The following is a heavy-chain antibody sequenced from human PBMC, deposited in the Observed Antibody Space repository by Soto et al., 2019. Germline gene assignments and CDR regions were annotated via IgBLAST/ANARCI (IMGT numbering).Heavy chain of an antibody. Sequence: QVQLLQSGAEVKRPGSSVRVSCKASGVSFNSYGFAXVXXXXGQGLEWLGKITPNMPLTNYAQSFQGRVTITAVTSTSTSXXEXXXXXXXXXXXXXXXXXXLXRLDXWGQGTLVTVSS. J-gene: IGHJ4*02. V-gene: IGHV1-69*09. CDR3: XXXXLXRLDX. CDR1: GVSFNSYG. CDR2: ITPNMPLT.